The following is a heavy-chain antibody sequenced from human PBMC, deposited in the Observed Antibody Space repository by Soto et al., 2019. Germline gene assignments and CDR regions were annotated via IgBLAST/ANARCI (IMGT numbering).Heavy chain of an antibody. J-gene: IGHJ6*02. V-gene: IGHV3-23*01. Sequence: PGGSLRLSCAASGFSFNNYAMSWVRQAPGRGLEWVSVISGSGTTTYYADSVKGRFTISRDNSKNTLYLQMSSLRGEDTAVYYCAKDQPLQQWPLGPMDVWGQGTTVTVSS. CDR2: ISGSGTTT. CDR3: AKDQPLQQWPLGPMDV. D-gene: IGHD6-19*01. CDR1: GFSFNNYA.